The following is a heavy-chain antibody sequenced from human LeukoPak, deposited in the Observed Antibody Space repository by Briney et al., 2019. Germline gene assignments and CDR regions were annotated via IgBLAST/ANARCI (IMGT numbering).Heavy chain of an antibody. CDR1: GGSISSYY. CDR3: ARVRGPAAMDDAFDI. V-gene: IGHV4-4*07. D-gene: IGHD2-2*01. J-gene: IGHJ3*02. CDR2: IYTSGST. Sequence: SETLSLTCTVSGGSISSYYWSWIRQPAGMGLEWIGRIYTSGSTNYNPSLKSRVTMSVDTSKNQFSLKLSSVTAADTAVYYCARVRGPAAMDDAFDIWGQGTMVTVSS.